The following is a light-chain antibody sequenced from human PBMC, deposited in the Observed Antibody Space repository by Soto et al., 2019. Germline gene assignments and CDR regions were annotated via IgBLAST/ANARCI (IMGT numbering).Light chain of an antibody. Sequence: EIVLTQSPVALSLSPGERATLSCRASQSVSSTLLTWYQQKPGQAPRLLIYGVSSRTTGIPDRFSGSGSGTDFTLTIRRLEAEDFAVYFCQHYGDSSWTFGQGTKVDI. CDR1: QSVSSTL. CDR3: QHYGDSSWT. V-gene: IGKV3-20*01. J-gene: IGKJ1*01. CDR2: GVS.